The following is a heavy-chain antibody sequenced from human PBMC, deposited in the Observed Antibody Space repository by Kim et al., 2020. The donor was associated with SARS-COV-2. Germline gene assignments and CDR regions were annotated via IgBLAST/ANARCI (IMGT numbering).Heavy chain of an antibody. CDR3: TRDIVGATTIWGYYYYYYAMDV. CDR1: GFTFGDYA. V-gene: IGHV3-49*04. Sequence: GGSLRLSCTASGFTFGDYAMSWVRQAPGKGLEWVAFIRSKAHGGTIEYAASVKGRFTISRDDPKSIAYLQMNSLKTEDTAVYYCTRDIVGATTIWGYYYYYYAMDVWGQGTTVTVSS. J-gene: IGHJ6*02. D-gene: IGHD1-26*01. CDR2: IRSKAHGGTI.